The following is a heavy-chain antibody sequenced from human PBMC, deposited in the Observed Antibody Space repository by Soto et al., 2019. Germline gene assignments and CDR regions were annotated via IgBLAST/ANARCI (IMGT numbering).Heavy chain of an antibody. J-gene: IGHJ4*02. CDR3: TRSTFGSGNFDY. D-gene: IGHD3-10*01. CDR2: IYSGGIT. Sequence: GGSLRLSCAASGFIVSNNHMTWVRQASGKGLEWVSLIYSGGITYYADSVNGRFTISRDNSKNTVYLQMSSLRAEDTAVYYCTRSTFGSGNFDYWGQGTLVTVSS. CDR1: GFIVSNNH. V-gene: IGHV3-53*01.